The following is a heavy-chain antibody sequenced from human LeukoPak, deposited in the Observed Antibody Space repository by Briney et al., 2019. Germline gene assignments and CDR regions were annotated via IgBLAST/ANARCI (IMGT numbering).Heavy chain of an antibody. J-gene: IGHJ4*02. CDR1: GGSISSGDYY. CDR2: IYYSGST. Sequence: SQTLSLTCTVSGGSISSGDYYWSWIRQPPGKGLERIGYIYYSGSTYYNPSLKSRVTISVDTSKNQFSLKLSSVTAADTAVYYCARLWSGYYYFDYWGQGTLVTVSS. V-gene: IGHV4-30-4*08. CDR3: ARLWSGYYYFDY. D-gene: IGHD3-3*01.